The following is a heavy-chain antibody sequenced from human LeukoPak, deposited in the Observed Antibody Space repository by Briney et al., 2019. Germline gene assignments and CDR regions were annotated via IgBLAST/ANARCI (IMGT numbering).Heavy chain of an antibody. Sequence: ETLSLTCAVSGGSISSSNWWSWIRQPPGKGLEWIGEINHSGSTNYNPSLKSRVTISVDTSKNQFSLKLSSVTAADTAVYYCARVLGYSYGFGLGTSYYYYYGMDVWGQGTTVTVSS. J-gene: IGHJ6*02. CDR1: GGSISSSNW. D-gene: IGHD5-18*01. CDR3: ARVLGYSYGFGLGTSYYYYYGMDV. V-gene: IGHV4/OR15-8*01. CDR2: INHSGST.